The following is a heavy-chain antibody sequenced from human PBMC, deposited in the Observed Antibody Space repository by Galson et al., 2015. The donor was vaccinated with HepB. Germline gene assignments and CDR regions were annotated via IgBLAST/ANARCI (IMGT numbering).Heavy chain of an antibody. CDR2: IDWDDDK. Sequence: PALVKPTQTLTLTCTFSGFSLSTSGMCVSWIRQPPGKALEWLARIDWDDDKYYSTSLKTRLTISKDTSKNQVVLTMTNMDPVDTATYYCARMGDGSGSYPDNYYYGMDVWGQGTTVTVSS. CDR3: ARMGDGSGSYPDNYYYGMDV. V-gene: IGHV2-70*11. J-gene: IGHJ6*02. D-gene: IGHD3-10*01. CDR1: GFSLSTSGMC.